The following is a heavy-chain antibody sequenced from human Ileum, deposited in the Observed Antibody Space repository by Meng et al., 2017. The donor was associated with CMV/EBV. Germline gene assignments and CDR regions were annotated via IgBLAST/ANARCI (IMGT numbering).Heavy chain of an antibody. V-gene: IGHV3-72*01. D-gene: IGHD2-15*01. CDR1: GFRFSDYY. CDR3: TDIGRAPLDP. J-gene: IGHJ5*02. CDR2: IQNRATNYHT. Sequence: GESLKISCAASGFRFSDYYMSWIRQAPGKGLEWVGQIQNRATNYHTFYADSVQGRFTISRDDSKNSVYLQMNYLESEDTAVYYCTDIGRAPLDPWGQGTLVTVSS.